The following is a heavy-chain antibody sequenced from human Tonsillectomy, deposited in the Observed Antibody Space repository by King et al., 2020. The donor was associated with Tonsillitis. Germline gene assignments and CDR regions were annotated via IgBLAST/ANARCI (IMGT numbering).Heavy chain of an antibody. CDR3: ARHGDYGSAIGDGFDI. CDR1: GYSFISYW. V-gene: IGHV5-10-1*03. J-gene: IGHJ3*02. Sequence: VQLVQSGAEVKKPGESLRISCKGSGYSFISYWISWVRQMPGKGLEWMGRIDPSDSYTKYSPSFQGHVTISADKPISTAYLQWRSLKASDTAMYYCARHGDYGSAIGDGFDIWGQGTMVTVSS. CDR2: IDPSDSYT. D-gene: IGHD4-17*01.